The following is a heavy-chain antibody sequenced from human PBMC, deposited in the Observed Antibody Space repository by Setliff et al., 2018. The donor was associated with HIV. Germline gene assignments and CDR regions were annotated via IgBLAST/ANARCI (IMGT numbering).Heavy chain of an antibody. J-gene: IGHJ4*02. Sequence: ASVKVSCKASGYTFTAYYIHWVRQAPGQGLEWMGWINPKSGGTNYAQKFQGRVTMSSDTSISTAYMELGRLRSDDTAVYYCAALTGVKSFDFLEYLLYDYWGQGTQGTVS. D-gene: IGHD3-3*01. CDR2: INPKSGGT. CDR1: GYTFTAYY. CDR3: AALTGVKSFDFLEYLLYDY. V-gene: IGHV1-2*02.